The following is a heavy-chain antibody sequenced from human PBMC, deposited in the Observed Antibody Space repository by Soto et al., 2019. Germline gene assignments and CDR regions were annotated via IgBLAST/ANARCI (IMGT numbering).Heavy chain of an antibody. CDR3: ARDAVYGGSRGGMDV. Sequence: QVRLAESGPGLVKPSETLSLLCSVSGGSVNNANYFWNWIRHHPETGLEWIGYIYYSGRTRYNPSFKTRATLSIDTSKNQFSLRLNSVTVADTAVYFCARDAVYGGSRGGMDVWGRGTTVTVSS. J-gene: IGHJ6*02. V-gene: IGHV4-31*03. D-gene: IGHD4-17*01. CDR1: GGSVNNANYF. CDR2: IYYSGRT.